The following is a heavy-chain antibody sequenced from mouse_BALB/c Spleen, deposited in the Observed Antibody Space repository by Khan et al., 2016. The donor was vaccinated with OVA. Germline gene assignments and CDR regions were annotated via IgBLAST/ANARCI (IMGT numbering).Heavy chain of an antibody. CDR3: ARRHVYFPYAMDY. V-gene: IGHV2-2*02. CDR1: GFSVTNYG. CDR2: IWSGGTT. Sequence: VQLQESGPGLVQPSQSLSITCTVSGFSVTNYGVHWVRQSPGKVLEWLGVIWSGGTTDYNAAFISRLSITKDNSKSQVFFKMNSLQANDTAKYYCARRHVYFPYAMDYWGQGTSVTVSS. J-gene: IGHJ4*01. D-gene: IGHD2-3*01.